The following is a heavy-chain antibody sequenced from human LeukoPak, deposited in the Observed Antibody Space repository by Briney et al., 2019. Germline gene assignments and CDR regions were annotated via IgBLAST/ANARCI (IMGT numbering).Heavy chain of an antibody. V-gene: IGHV1-2*06. CDR2: INPNSGGT. CDR3: ARWGIAAANYDY. D-gene: IGHD6-13*01. Sequence: ASVKVSCKASGHTFTGYYMHWVRQAPGQGLEWMGRINPNSGGTNYAQKFQGRVTMTRDTSISTAYMELSRLRSDDTAVYYCARWGIAAANYDYWGQGTLVTVSS. J-gene: IGHJ4*02. CDR1: GHTFTGYY.